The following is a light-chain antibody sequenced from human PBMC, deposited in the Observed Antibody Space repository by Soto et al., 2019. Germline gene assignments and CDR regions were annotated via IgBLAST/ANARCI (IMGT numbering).Light chain of an antibody. Sequence: EIVLTLSLGALSLSPGERATLSCRASQSVSSTSLAWYQQKPGHAPRLLIYGASSRATGIPDRFSGSGSGTDFILTISRLEPEDFAVYSCQQYARSPWTFGQGTKVDIK. CDR1: QSVSSTS. V-gene: IGKV3-20*01. CDR3: QQYARSPWT. J-gene: IGKJ1*01. CDR2: GAS.